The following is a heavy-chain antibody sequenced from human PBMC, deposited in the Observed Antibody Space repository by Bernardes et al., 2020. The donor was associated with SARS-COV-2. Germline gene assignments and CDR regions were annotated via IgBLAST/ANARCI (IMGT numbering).Heavy chain of an antibody. J-gene: IGHJ6*02. CDR3: VRGWAWFQPDYYGMDV. CDR1: GFTFSSYW. CDR2: ISGDGSST. Sequence: GSLSLSCAASGFTFSSYWMHWVRQAPGQGLVWVSGISGDGSSTNYADSAKGRFTISRDNAKNTMYLRMNSLRAEDTAVYYCVRGWAWFQPDYYGMDVWGQGSTVTVSS. V-gene: IGHV3-74*01. D-gene: IGHD3-10*01.